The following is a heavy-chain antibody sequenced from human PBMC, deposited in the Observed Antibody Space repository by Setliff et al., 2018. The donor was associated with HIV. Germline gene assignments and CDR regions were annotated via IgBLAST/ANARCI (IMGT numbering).Heavy chain of an antibody. CDR2: LNAGYGNT. J-gene: IGHJ4*02. D-gene: IGHD3-9*01. CDR1: GCTFSNHT. Sequence: ASVMVSCKASGCTFSNHTIHWVRQAPGKRPEWMGWLNAGYGNTKYSQKLQGRVTITRDISASTAYMELSSLRSEDTAVYYCARSGLVYDDVLTGPPTDYWGQGTLVTVSS. V-gene: IGHV1-3*01. CDR3: ARSGLVYDDVLTGPPTDY.